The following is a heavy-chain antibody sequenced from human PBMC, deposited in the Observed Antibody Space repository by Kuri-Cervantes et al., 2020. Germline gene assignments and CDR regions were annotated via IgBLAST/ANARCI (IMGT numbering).Heavy chain of an antibody. J-gene: IGHJ4*02. CDR2: IYADGSRT. Sequence: ESLKISCAASGFSFSAYWMHWVRQPPGKGLVWVSRIYADGSRTTYADSVKGRFTISGDNAKNTVYLQMNSLRAEDTAVYYCARDLTDDCGDFGVGTVDYWGQGTLVTVSS. CDR3: ARDLTDDCGDFGVGTVDY. CDR1: GFSFSAYW. D-gene: IGHD4-17*01. V-gene: IGHV3-74*01.